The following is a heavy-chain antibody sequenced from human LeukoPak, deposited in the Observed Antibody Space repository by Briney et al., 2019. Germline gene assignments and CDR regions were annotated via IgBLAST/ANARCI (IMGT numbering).Heavy chain of an antibody. CDR2: INHSGST. J-gene: IGHJ4*02. CDR3: ARGPGTWYYY. V-gene: IGHV4-34*01. Sequence: SETLSLTCAVYGGSFSGYYWSWIRQPPGKGLEWIGEINHSGSTNYNPSLKSRVTISIDTSKNQFSLKLSSVTAADAALYYCARGPGTWYYYWGQGTLVTVSS. D-gene: IGHD6-13*01. CDR1: GGSFSGYY.